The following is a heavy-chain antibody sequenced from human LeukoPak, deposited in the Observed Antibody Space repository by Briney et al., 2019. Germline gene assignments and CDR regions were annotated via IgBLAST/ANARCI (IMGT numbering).Heavy chain of an antibody. CDR2: IKSKTDGGTT. CDR1: RFTFSNAW. V-gene: IGHV3-15*01. CDR3: TTDRDYGDYPEYYFDY. Sequence: GGSLRLSCAASRFTFSNAWMSWVRQAPGKGLEWVGHIKSKTDGGTTDYAAPVKGRFTISRDDSKNTLYLQMSNLKTEDTAVYYCTTDRDYGDYPEYYFDYWGQGTLVTVSS. J-gene: IGHJ4*02. D-gene: IGHD4-17*01.